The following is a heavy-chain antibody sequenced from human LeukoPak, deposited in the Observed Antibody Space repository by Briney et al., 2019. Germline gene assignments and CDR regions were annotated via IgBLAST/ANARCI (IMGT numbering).Heavy chain of an antibody. Sequence: GGSLRLSCAASGFTFSSYGMHWVRQAPGKGLEWVVVIWYDGSNKYYADSVKGRFTISRDNSKNTLYLQMNSLRAEDTAVYYCAKTLRDDSSGYSDAFDIWGQGTMVTVSS. D-gene: IGHD3-22*01. CDR3: AKTLRDDSSGYSDAFDI. CDR2: IWYDGSNK. V-gene: IGHV3-33*06. CDR1: GFTFSSYG. J-gene: IGHJ3*02.